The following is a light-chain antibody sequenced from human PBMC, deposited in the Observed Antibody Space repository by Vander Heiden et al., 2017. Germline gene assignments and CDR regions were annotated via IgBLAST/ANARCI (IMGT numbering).Light chain of an antibody. V-gene: IGKV3-20*01. CDR2: GVS. CDR3: QQYGTLPIT. Sequence: EIVLMQSPGTLSLSPGERATLSCRASRSISSNYLAWYQQKPGQAPRLLIYGVSSRATGIPARFSGSGSGTDFTLTINRLEPEDFAVYCCQQYGTLPITFGQGTRLEIK. CDR1: RSISSNY. J-gene: IGKJ5*01.